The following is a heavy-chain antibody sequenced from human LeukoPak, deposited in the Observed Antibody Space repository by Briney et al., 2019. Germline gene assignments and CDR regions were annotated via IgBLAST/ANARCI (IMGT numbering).Heavy chain of an antibody. J-gene: IGHJ1*01. D-gene: IGHD1-26*01. Sequence: ASVKVSCKASGYTFTSYAMHWVRQAPGQRLEWMGWINAGNGNTKYSQKFQGRVTITRDTSASTAYMELSSLRSEDTAVYYCARDDMYEVDEYFQHWGQGTLVTVSS. CDR1: GYTFTSYA. CDR3: ARDDMYEVDEYFQH. CDR2: INAGNGNT. V-gene: IGHV1-3*01.